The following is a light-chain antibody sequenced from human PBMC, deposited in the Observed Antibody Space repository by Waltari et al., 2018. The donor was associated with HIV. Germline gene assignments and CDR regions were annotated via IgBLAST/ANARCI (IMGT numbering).Light chain of an antibody. CDR1: SGSIGSNY. CDR3: QSYDTKTHWV. J-gene: IGLJ3*02. CDR2: EDN. V-gene: IGLV6-57*01. Sequence: NFMLTQPHSVSGSAGKTVTISCTRDSGSIGSNYVQWFQQRPGSSPSTLIFEDNQRPSGVSDRFSASIDSSSNSASLTISGLKTEDEGHYYCQSYDTKTHWVFGGGSKLTVL.